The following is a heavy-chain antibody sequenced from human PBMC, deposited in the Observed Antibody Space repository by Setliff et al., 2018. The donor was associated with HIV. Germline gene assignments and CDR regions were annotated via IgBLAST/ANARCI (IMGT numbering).Heavy chain of an antibody. J-gene: IGHJ6*02. V-gene: IGHV1-69*13. CDR1: GATFNSYA. CDR3: ARGSGGYCSGGSCYFGFGLAL. Sequence: SVKVSCKASGATFNSYAITWVRQVPGQGLEWMGGLIPIFGTANYAQKFQGRVTITADESTSTAYMELSSLGSEDTAVYYCARGSGGYCSGGSCYFGFGLALWGQGTTVTVSS. CDR2: LIPIFGTA. D-gene: IGHD2-15*01.